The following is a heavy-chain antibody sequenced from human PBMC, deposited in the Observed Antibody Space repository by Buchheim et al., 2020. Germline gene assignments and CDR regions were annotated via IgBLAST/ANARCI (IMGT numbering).Heavy chain of an antibody. CDR1: GGSISSGSYY. V-gene: IGHV4-61*02. CDR2: IYTSGST. Sequence: QVQLQESGPGLVKPSQTLSLTCTVSGGSISSGSYYWSWIRQPAGKGLEWIGRIYTSGSTNYNPSLKSRVTISVATSKNQFSLKLSSVTAADTAVYYCARAHHWSGYYNYYYGMDVWGQGTT. D-gene: IGHD3-3*01. J-gene: IGHJ6*02. CDR3: ARAHHWSGYYNYYYGMDV.